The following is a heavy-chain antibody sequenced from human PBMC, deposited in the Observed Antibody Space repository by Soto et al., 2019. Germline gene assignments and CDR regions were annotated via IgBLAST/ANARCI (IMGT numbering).Heavy chain of an antibody. J-gene: IGHJ4*02. CDR2: IYYSGST. V-gene: IGHV4-31*03. CDR3: ARNDIVVVPAAMDY. CDR1: GGSISSGGYY. D-gene: IGHD2-2*01. Sequence: QVQLQESGPGLVKPSQTLSLTCTVSGGSISSGGYYWSWIRQHPGKGLEWFGYIYYSGSTYYNPSLKSRVTISVDTSKNQFSLKLSSVTAADTAVYYCARNDIVVVPAAMDYWGQGTLVTVSS.